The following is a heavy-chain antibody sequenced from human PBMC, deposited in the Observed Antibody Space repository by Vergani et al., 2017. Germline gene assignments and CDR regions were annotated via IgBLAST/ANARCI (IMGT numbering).Heavy chain of an antibody. D-gene: IGHD3-10*01. CDR1: GFTFSNSA. CDR2: ISGPGLST. J-gene: IGHJ4*02. CDR3: VKEKIDLGSYFFDS. V-gene: IGHV3-23*04. Sequence: EVQLVESGGGLVQPGGSLTLSCAASGFTFSNSAVSWVRQAPGRGLAWVSSISGPGLSTYYADSVKGRFSISRDNSKNTVFLQMHSLRAEDTAIYYCVKEKIDLGSYFFDSWGQGILVTVSS.